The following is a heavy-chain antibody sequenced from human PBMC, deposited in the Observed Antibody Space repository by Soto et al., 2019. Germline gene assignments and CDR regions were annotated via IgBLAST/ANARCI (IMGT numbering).Heavy chain of an antibody. CDR1: VFTFSSCA. V-gene: IGHV3-23*01. CDR3: TKDRLGAWTFDF. Sequence: PGGSLRLSCAASVFTFSSCAMGWVRQAPGKGLEWLSAISGGGGSTYYADSVKGRFYISRDNFKNTVYLQMNSLRADDTAVYYCTKDRLGAWTFDFWGQGNLVTVSS. J-gene: IGHJ4*02. D-gene: IGHD1-26*01. CDR2: ISGGGGST.